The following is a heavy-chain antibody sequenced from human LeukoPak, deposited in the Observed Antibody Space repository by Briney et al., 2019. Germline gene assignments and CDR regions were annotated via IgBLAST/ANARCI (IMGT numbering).Heavy chain of an antibody. D-gene: IGHD4-17*01. CDR1: GFTVSSNY. J-gene: IGHJ3*02. CDR3: ARTPSYGDYVYAFDI. V-gene: IGHV3-11*04. Sequence: GGSLRLSCAASGFTVSSNYMSWIRQAPGKGLEWVSYISIGSSTIYYADSVKGRFTISRDNAKNSLYLQMNSLRAEDTAVFYCARTPSYGDYVYAFDIWGQGTMVTVSS. CDR2: ISIGSSTI.